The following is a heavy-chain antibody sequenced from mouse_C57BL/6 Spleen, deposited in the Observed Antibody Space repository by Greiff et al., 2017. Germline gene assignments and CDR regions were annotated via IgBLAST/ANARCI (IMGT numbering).Heavy chain of an antibody. J-gene: IGHJ2*01. CDR2: ISYDGSN. CDR3: ASFYYDYDGVDY. D-gene: IGHD2-4*01. Sequence: EVQLVESGPGLVKPSQSLSLTCSVTGYSITSGYYWNWIRQFPGNKLEWMGYISYDGSNNYNPSLKNRISITRDTSKNQFFLKLNSVTTEDTATYYCASFYYDYDGVDYWGQGTTLTVSS. V-gene: IGHV3-6*01. CDR1: GYSITSGYY.